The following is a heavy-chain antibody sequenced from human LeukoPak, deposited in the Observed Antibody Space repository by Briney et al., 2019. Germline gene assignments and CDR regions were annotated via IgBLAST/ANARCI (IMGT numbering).Heavy chain of an antibody. J-gene: IGHJ4*02. CDR1: GFTFSSYA. Sequence: GGSLRLSCAASGFTFSSYAMSWVRQAPGKGLEWVSAISGSGGSTYYADSVKGRFTVSRDNSKNTLYLQMNSLRAEDTAVYYCAKGPLWFGGNDYWGQGTLVTVSS. CDR3: AKGPLWFGGNDY. V-gene: IGHV3-23*01. CDR2: ISGSGGST. D-gene: IGHD3-10*01.